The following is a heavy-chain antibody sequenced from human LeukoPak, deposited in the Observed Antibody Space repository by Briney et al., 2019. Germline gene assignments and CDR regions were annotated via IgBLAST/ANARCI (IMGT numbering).Heavy chain of an antibody. CDR3: TRDLRGPHYGSGSYYNDPDAFDI. CDR1: GFTFSSYA. J-gene: IGHJ3*02. V-gene: IGHV3-49*04. Sequence: GGSLRLSCAASGFTFSSYAMSWVRQAPGKGLEWVGFIRSKAYGGTTEYAASVKGRFTISRDDSKSIAYLQMNSLKTEDTAVYYCTRDLRGPHYGSGSYYNDPDAFDIWGQGTMVTVSS. D-gene: IGHD3-10*01. CDR2: IRSKAYGGTT.